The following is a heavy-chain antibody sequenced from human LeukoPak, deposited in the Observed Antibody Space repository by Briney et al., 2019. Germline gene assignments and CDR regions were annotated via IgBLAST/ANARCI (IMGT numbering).Heavy chain of an antibody. J-gene: IGHJ4*02. CDR2: INPNSGGT. V-gene: IGHV1-2*02. Sequence: ASVKVSCKASGYTFTSYGISWVRQAPGQGLEWMGWINPNSGGTNYPQKFQGRVTMTRDTSISTAYMELSRLRSDDTAVYYCARDEADYYGSGSYFDYWGQGTLVTVSS. CDR3: ARDEADYYGSGSYFDY. CDR1: GYTFTSYG. D-gene: IGHD3-10*01.